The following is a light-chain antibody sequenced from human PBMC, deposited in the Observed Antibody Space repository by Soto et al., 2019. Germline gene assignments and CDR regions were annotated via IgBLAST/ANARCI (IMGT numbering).Light chain of an antibody. Sequence: QSVLTQPASVSGSPGQSITISCTGTSSDVGGYNYVSWYQHRPGKAPKLMISEVSNRPSGVSNRFSGSKSVNTASLTISGLQAEDEADYYCSSYTGNSTLVFGGGTKVTVL. CDR3: SSYTGNSTLV. CDR1: SSDVGGYNY. J-gene: IGLJ3*02. CDR2: EVS. V-gene: IGLV2-14*01.